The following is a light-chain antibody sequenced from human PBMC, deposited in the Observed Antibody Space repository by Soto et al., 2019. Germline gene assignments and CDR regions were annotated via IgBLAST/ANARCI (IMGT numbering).Light chain of an antibody. CDR1: QSLLHSNGYNY. J-gene: IGKJ4*01. Sequence: DIVMTQSPLSLPVTPGEPASISCMSSQSLLHSNGYNYLDWYLQKPGQSPQLLIYLGSNRASGVPDMFSGSGSGTEFTLKIRRVEAEDVGVYYCMQALQSELTFGGGTKVEIK. V-gene: IGKV2-28*01. CDR3: MQALQSELT. CDR2: LGS.